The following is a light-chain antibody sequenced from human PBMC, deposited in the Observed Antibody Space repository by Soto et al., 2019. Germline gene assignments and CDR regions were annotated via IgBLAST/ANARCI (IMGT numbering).Light chain of an antibody. CDR2: GAS. CDR3: QQYGSSPL. CDR1: QSVGSSY. J-gene: IGKJ1*01. Sequence: EVVLTQSPGTLSLSPGESATLSCRASQSVGSSYLAWYQQKPGQAPRLLIYGASSRATGIPDRFSGSGSGTDFTLTITRLEPEDFAVYYCQQYGSSPLFGQGTKVDIK. V-gene: IGKV3-20*01.